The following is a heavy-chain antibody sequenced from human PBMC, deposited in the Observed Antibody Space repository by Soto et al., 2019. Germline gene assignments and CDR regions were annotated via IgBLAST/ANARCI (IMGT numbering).Heavy chain of an antibody. CDR3: VRKYPGTRPFDY. Sequence: XGSLSLSCAASGCTFNSYAMNWVRQAPGKGLAWVSAIGTDGNTYYANSVKGRFTISRDNSRTTLYLQMNSLRVEDTALYYCVRKYPGTRPFDYWGQGTLVTVSS. D-gene: IGHD2-2*01. CDR2: IGTDGNT. V-gene: IGHV3-23*01. J-gene: IGHJ4*01. CDR1: GCTFNSYA.